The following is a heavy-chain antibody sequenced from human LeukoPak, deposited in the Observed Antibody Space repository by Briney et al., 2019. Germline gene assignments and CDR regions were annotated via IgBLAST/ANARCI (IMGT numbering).Heavy chain of an antibody. Sequence: ASVKVSCKASGYTLTSYAMHWVRQAPGQRLEWMGWINAGNGNTKYSQKFQGRVTITRDTSASTAYMELSSLRSEDTAVYYCARDRYSGSYADYWGQGTLVTVSS. J-gene: IGHJ4*02. CDR3: ARDRYSGSYADY. V-gene: IGHV1-3*01. CDR1: GYTLTSYA. CDR2: INAGNGNT. D-gene: IGHD1-26*01.